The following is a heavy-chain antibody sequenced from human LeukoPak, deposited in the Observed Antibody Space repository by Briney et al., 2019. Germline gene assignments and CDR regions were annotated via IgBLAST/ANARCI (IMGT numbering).Heavy chain of an antibody. Sequence: SQTLSLTCTISGGSITSGDSFWTWIRHHPETGLEWIGYISYSGSPYYNPSLQTRVTISSDMSKNQFSLNLASVTAADTAVYYCATDHLAVAGYNWFDPWGQGILVTVSS. CDR3: ATDHLAVAGYNWFDP. V-gene: IGHV4-31*03. CDR2: ISYSGSP. J-gene: IGHJ5*02. CDR1: GGSITSGDSF. D-gene: IGHD6-13*01.